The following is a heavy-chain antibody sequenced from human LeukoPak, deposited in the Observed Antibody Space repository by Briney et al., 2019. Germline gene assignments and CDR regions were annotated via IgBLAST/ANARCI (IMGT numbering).Heavy chain of an antibody. J-gene: IGHJ4*02. V-gene: IGHV3-23*01. D-gene: IGHD3-16*02. CDR2: ITDSGGST. Sequence: GGSLRHSCTASGFTFSSYAMSWVRQAPGEGLEWVSAITDSGGSTSYADSVRGRFTISRDNSKNTLYLQMNSLRAEDTAVYYCAKDTSARRGSLNGWGQGTLVTVSS. CDR3: AKDTSARRGSLNG. CDR1: GFTFSSYA.